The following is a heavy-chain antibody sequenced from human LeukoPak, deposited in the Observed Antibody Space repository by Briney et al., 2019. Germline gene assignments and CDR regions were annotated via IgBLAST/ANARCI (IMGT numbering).Heavy chain of an antibody. CDR2: IYYSGST. V-gene: IGHV4-59*01. CDR3: ARDRYYYDSSGYPLHAFDI. J-gene: IGHJ3*02. CDR1: GGSISSYY. Sequence: SETLSPTCTVSGGSISSYYWSWIRQPPGKGLEWIGYIYYSGSTNYNPSLKSRVTISVDTSKNQFSLKLSSVTAADTAVYYCARDRYYYDSSGYPLHAFDIWGQGTMVTVSS. D-gene: IGHD3-22*01.